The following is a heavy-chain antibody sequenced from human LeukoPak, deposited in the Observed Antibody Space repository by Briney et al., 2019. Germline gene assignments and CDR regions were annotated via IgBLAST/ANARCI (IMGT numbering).Heavy chain of an antibody. CDR1: GFTFSNYP. CDR2: ISYDGTNK. V-gene: IGHV3-30*04. D-gene: IGHD2-2*01. J-gene: IGHJ4*02. Sequence: GGSLRLSCAASGFTFSNYPMHWVRQAPGKGLEWLTVISYDGTNKYYADSVKGRFSISRGNSKNTLYLQMNSLRTEDTAIYYCARDVSRGLTASGYWGQGTLVAVSS. CDR3: ARDVSRGLTASGY.